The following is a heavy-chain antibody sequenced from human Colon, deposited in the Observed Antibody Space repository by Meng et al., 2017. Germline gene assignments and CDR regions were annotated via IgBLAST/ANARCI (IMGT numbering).Heavy chain of an antibody. J-gene: IGHJ4*02. CDR1: GYTFTSYA. Sequence: ASVKVSCKASGYTFTSYAMNWVRQAPGQGLEWMGWINTNTGNPTYAQGFTGRFVFSLDTSVSTAYLQISSLKAEDTAVYYCARERPENHRYSSSWCLDYWGQGILVTVSS. CDR2: INTNTGNP. V-gene: IGHV7-4-1*02. D-gene: IGHD6-13*01. CDR3: ARERPENHRYSSSWCLDY.